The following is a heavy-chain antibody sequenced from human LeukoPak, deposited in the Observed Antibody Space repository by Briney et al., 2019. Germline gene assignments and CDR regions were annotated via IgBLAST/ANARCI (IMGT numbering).Heavy chain of an antibody. CDR2: ISGSGDST. CDR1: GFTFSNYA. Sequence: GGSLRLSCAASGFTFSNYAMSWVRQAPGKGLEWVSTISGSGDSTYYADSVKGRFTISRDKSKNTLYLQMNSLRVEDTAIYYCAKVGVVVPAAKYYFDYWGQGTLVTVSS. CDR3: AKVGVVVPAAKYYFDY. V-gene: IGHV3-23*01. J-gene: IGHJ4*02. D-gene: IGHD2-2*01.